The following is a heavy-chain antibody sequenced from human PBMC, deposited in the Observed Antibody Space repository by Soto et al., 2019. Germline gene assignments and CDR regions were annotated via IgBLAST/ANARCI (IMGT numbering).Heavy chain of an antibody. J-gene: IGHJ4*02. CDR1: GGSVSSGSYY. CDR3: ASKASGGFEY. Sequence: SETLSLTCTVSGGSVSSGSYYWSRIRQPPGKGLEWIGYIYYSGSTNYNPSLKSRVTISVDTSKNQFPLKLSSVTAADTAVYYCASKASGGFEYWGQGTRVSVSS. D-gene: IGHD2-15*01. CDR2: IYYSGST. V-gene: IGHV4-61*01.